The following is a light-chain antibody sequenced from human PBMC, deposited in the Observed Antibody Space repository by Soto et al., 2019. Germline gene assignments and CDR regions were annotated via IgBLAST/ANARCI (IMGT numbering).Light chain of an antibody. CDR1: SSDVGGYNY. J-gene: IGLJ1*01. V-gene: IGLV2-14*01. Sequence: QRVLTQPASGSGSPGQSITISCTGTSSDVGGYNYVSWYQQHPGKAPKLMISGVSNRPSGVSNRFSGSKSGNTASLTISGLQTEDEADYYCISYTTSVTYVFGTGTKVTLL. CDR3: ISYTTSVTYV. CDR2: GVS.